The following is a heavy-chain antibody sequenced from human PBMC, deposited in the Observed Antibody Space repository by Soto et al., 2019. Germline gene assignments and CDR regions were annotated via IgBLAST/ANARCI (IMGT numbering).Heavy chain of an antibody. CDR3: ASQKIVVVPAAMLSNWFDP. CDR1: GGSISSSSYY. Sequence: PSETLSLTCTVSGGSISSSSYYWGWIRQPPGKRLEWIGSIYYSGSTYYNPSLKSRVTISVDTSKNQFSLKLSSVTAADTAVYYCASQKIVVVPAAMLSNWFDPWGQGTLVTVSS. V-gene: IGHV4-39*01. CDR2: IYYSGST. D-gene: IGHD2-2*01. J-gene: IGHJ5*02.